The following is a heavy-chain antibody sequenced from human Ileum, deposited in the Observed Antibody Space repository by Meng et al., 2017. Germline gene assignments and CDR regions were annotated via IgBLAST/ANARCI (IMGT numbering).Heavy chain of an antibody. D-gene: IGHD4-23*01. CDR2: IDHLGIA. V-gene: IGHV4/OR15-8*01. CDR1: CASMIVVSY. CDR3: ARHGGYYQDF. Sequence: VKLQDSWPGLVNASETLSLSVFVVCASMIVVSYWSLVRQSPGKGLEWIGQIDHLGIAYYKPSLKSRVTMSIDQSKSQFSLRLSSVSAADTAVYYCARHGGYYQDFWGQGTLVTVSS. J-gene: IGHJ4*02.